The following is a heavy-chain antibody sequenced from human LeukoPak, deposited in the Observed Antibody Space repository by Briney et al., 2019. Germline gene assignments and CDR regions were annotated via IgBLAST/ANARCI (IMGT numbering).Heavy chain of an antibody. J-gene: IGHJ4*02. D-gene: IGHD3-22*01. V-gene: IGHV1-69*05. CDR2: IIPIFGTA. CDR1: GGTFSSYA. Sequence: SVKVSCKASGGTFSSYAISWVRQAPGQGLEWMGGIIPIFGTANYAQKFQGRATITTDESTSTAYMELSSLRSEDTAVYYCARDRANYYDSSGPGYFDYWGQGTLVTVSS. CDR3: ARDRANYYDSSGPGYFDY.